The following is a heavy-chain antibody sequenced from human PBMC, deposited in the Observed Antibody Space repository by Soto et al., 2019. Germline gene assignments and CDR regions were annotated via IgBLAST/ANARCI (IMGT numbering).Heavy chain of an antibody. CDR2: IYYSGST. CDR1: GGSISSYY. V-gene: IGHV4-59*05. CDR3: ARHVLLWFGECGMDV. Sequence: TSETSLTCTVSGGSISSYYWSWIRQPPGKGLEWIGSIYYSGSTYYNPSLKSRVTISVDTSKNQFSLKLSSVTAADTAVYYCARHVLLWFGECGMDVWGQGTTVTVSS. J-gene: IGHJ6*02. D-gene: IGHD3-10*01.